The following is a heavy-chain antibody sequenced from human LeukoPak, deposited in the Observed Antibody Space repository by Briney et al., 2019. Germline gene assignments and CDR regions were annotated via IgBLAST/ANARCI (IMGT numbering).Heavy chain of an antibody. D-gene: IGHD1-26*01. CDR2: IYTNGNT. V-gene: IGHV3-53*01. Sequence: GGSLILSCAASGFTVSSDYMSWVRQAPGKGLEWVSVIYTNGNTYYADSVKGRFTISRDNSKNTLYLQMNSLRAEDTAVYYCARAPGGAMDVWGQGTTVTVAS. CDR3: ARAPGGAMDV. CDR1: GFTVSSDY. J-gene: IGHJ6*02.